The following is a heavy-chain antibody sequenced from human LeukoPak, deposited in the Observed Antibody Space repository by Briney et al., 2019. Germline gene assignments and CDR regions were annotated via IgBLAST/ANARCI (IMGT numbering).Heavy chain of an antibody. CDR3: ARGQVPAARGYNWFDP. D-gene: IGHD2-2*01. CDR1: GWSFNDYY. J-gene: IGHJ5*02. Sequence: PSETLSLTCAVYGWSFNDYYWNWIRQPPGKGLEWIGEINARGDTKYNPSLKRRVTISVDTSKKQFSLRLTSMIAADTALYYCARGQVPAARGYNWFDPWGQGTLVTVSS. CDR2: INARGDT. V-gene: IGHV4-34*01.